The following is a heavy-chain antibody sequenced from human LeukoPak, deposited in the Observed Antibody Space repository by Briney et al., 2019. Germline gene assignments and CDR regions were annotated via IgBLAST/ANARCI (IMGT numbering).Heavy chain of an antibody. Sequence: SQTLSLTCAISGDSVSSNSAAWNWIRQSPSRGLEWLGRTNYRSKWYNDYAVSVKSRITINPDTSKNQFSLQLNSVTPEDMAVYYCARGGQGDGHSADDAFDIWGQGTMVTVSS. V-gene: IGHV6-1*01. CDR2: TNYRSKWYN. D-gene: IGHD5-24*01. J-gene: IGHJ3*02. CDR3: ARGGQGDGHSADDAFDI. CDR1: GDSVSSNSAA.